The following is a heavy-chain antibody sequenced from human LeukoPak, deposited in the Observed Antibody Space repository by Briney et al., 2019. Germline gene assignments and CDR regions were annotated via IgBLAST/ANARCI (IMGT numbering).Heavy chain of an antibody. CDR3: AGHHQAYSRTY. Sequence: GGTLRLSCAASGFTFSSYWMHWVRQAPGKGLVWVSRISTDGSSTTYADSVKGRFTISRDNARDTLYLQMNSLRAEDTAVYYCAGHHQAYSRTYWGQGTLVTVSS. V-gene: IGHV3-74*01. CDR1: GFTFSSYW. J-gene: IGHJ4*02. D-gene: IGHD6-13*01. CDR2: ISTDGSST.